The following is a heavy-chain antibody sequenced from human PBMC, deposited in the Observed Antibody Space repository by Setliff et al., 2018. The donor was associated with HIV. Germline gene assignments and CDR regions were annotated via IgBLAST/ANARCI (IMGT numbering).Heavy chain of an antibody. CDR2: IYSSGTT. CDR3: AVTIPFTMFGVAGPFDY. V-gene: IGHV4-39*01. J-gene: IGHJ4*02. Sequence: SETLSLTCTVSGVSISSSNYYWGGVRQSPGKGLEWIGNIYSSGTTYYNPSLQSRVSISVGTSKNQFSLNLSSVTAADTAVYYCAVTIPFTMFGVAGPFDYWGPGALVTVSS. D-gene: IGHD3-3*01. CDR1: GVSISSSNYY.